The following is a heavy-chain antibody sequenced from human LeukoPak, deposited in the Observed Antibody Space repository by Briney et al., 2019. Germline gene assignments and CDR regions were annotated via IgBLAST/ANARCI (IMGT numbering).Heavy chain of an antibody. J-gene: IGHJ3*02. V-gene: IGHV4-59*01. CDR3: ARAGRYYGSRGHRFDI. CDR1: GGSISSYY. D-gene: IGHD3-22*01. Sequence: SETLSLTCTVSGGSISSYYWSWIRQPPGKGLEWIGYIYYSGSTNYNPSLKSRVTISVDTSKNQFSLKLSSVTAADTAVYYCARAGRYYGSRGHRFDIWGQGTMVTVSS. CDR2: IYYSGST.